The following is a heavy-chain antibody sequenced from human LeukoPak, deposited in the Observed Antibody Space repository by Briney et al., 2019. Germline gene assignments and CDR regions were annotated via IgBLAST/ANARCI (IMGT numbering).Heavy chain of an antibody. J-gene: IGHJ6*04. Sequence: ASVKVSCKASGYAFTSYAKHWVRQAPGQRLEGMGWINDGNGNTKYSQKFQGRVTITRDTSASTSYMELSSLRSEDTAVYYCARMLRRKGDYYYYGMDVWGKGTTVTVSS. CDR1: GYAFTSYA. CDR3: ARMLRRKGDYYYYGMDV. CDR2: INDGNGNT. D-gene: IGHD2-8*01. V-gene: IGHV1-3*01.